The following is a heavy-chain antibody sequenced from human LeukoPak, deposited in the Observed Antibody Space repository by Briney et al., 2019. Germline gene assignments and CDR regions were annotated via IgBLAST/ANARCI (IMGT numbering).Heavy chain of an antibody. V-gene: IGHV3-30*02. CDR2: IRYDGSNK. Sequence: PGGSLRLSCAASGFTFSSYAMSWVRQAPGKGLGWVAFIRYDGSNKYYADSVKGRFTISRDNSKNTLYLQMNSLRAEDTAVYYCANPGLHKQWLFDYWGQGTLVTVSS. CDR3: ANPGLHKQWLFDY. D-gene: IGHD6-19*01. CDR1: GFTFSSYA. J-gene: IGHJ4*02.